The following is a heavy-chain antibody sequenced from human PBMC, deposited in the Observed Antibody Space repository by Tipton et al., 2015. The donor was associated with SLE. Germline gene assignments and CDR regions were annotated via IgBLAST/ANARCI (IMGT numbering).Heavy chain of an antibody. V-gene: IGHV4-39*07. Sequence: TLSLTCIVSGGSMRSPYYWGWMRQSPEKGLEWIGSMHYSGDTYYNPSLKSRVTVSVDTSKNQFSLKLSSVTAADTAVYYCARVSGGIAYMDVWGKGTTVTFSS. CDR2: MHYSGDT. CDR1: GGSMRSPYY. J-gene: IGHJ6*03. D-gene: IGHD6-13*01. CDR3: ARVSGGIAYMDV.